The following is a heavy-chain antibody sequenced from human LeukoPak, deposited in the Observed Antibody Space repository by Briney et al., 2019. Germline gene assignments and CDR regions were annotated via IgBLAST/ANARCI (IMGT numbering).Heavy chain of an antibody. Sequence: GGSLRLSCAASGFTFSSYSMNWVRQAPGKGLEWVSSISSSSYIYYADSVKGRFTISRDNAKNSLYLQMNSLRAEDTAVYYCARLPTALPSDYWGQGTLVTVSS. CDR3: ARLPTALPSDY. CDR1: GFTFSSYS. CDR2: ISSSSYI. J-gene: IGHJ4*02. V-gene: IGHV3-21*01.